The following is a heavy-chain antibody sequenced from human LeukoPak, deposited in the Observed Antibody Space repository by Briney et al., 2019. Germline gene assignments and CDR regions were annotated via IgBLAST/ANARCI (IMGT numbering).Heavy chain of an antibody. J-gene: IGHJ4*02. CDR3: ARLPRTIFGVVRNYYFDY. Sequence: SETLSLTCTVSGYSISSGYYWGWIRQPPGKGLEWIGSIYHSGRTFYNPSLKSRVTISVDTSKNQFSLKLSSVTAADTAVYYCARLPRTIFGVVRNYYFDYWGQGTLVTVSS. CDR1: GYSISSGYY. D-gene: IGHD3-3*01. V-gene: IGHV4-38-2*02. CDR2: IYHSGRT.